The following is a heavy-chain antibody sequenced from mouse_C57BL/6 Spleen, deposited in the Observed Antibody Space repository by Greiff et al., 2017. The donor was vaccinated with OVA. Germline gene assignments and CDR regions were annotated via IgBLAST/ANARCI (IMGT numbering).Heavy chain of an antibody. CDR1: GYTFTDYY. D-gene: IGHD1-1*01. J-gene: IGHJ4*01. CDR2: INPNNGGT. Sequence: VQLQQSGPELVKPGASVKISCKASGYTFTDYYMNWVKQSHGKSLEWIGDINPNNGGTSYKQKFKIKTTLTIDETSSTAYMKLHSLTSKDSAVYYYSRRLLQNYYAMDYWGQGTSVTVSS. CDR3: SRRLLQNYYAMDY. V-gene: IGHV1-26*01.